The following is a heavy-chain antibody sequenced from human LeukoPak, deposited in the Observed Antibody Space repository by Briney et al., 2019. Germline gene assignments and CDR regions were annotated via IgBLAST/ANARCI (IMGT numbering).Heavy chain of an antibody. CDR2: ISGSGGST. CDR1: GLTFSSYA. Sequence: AGGSLRLSCAASGLTFSSYAMSWVRQAPGKGLEWVSAISGSGGSTYYADSVKGRFTISRDNSKNTLYLQMNSLRAEDKAVYYCAKDSPRTWDFVLVPAAIDYWGQEPLATVSS. V-gene: IGHV3-23*01. J-gene: IGHJ4*02. D-gene: IGHD2-2*01. CDR3: AKDSPRTWDFVLVPAAIDY.